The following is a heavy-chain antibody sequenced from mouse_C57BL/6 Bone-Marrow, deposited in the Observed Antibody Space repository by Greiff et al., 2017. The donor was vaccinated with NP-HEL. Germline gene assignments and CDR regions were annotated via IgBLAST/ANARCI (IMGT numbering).Heavy chain of an antibody. Sequence: QVQLQQSGPGLVQPSQSLSITCTVSGFSLTSYGVHWVRQSPGKGLEWLGVIWSGGSTDYNAAFISGLSISKDNSKSEVLFKMNSMQADDTAIYYCARRDYDYDGDWYFEVRGTGTTVTGSS. J-gene: IGHJ1*03. CDR2: IWSGGST. V-gene: IGHV2-2*01. D-gene: IGHD2-4*01. CDR1: GFSLTSYG. CDR3: ARRDYDYDGDWYFEV.